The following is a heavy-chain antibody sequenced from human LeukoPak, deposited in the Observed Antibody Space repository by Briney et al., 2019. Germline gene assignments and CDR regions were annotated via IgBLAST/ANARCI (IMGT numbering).Heavy chain of an antibody. CDR3: ARVLSADYYYYGMDV. CDR1: GFSFGSYA. D-gene: IGHD5/OR15-5a*01. V-gene: IGHV3-30-3*01. CDR2: RSYDGSNQ. Sequence: PGRCLRPSCAPAGFSFGSYAVGWVSHPAGKWRGWVASRSYDGSNQYYADPVKGRFTVSRDNSKNTLYLQMNSLRAEDTAVYYCARVLSADYYYYGMDVWGQGTTVTVSS. J-gene: IGHJ6*02.